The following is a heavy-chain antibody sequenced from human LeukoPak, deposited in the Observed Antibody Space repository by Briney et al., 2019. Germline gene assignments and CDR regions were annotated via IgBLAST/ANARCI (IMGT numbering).Heavy chain of an antibody. J-gene: IGHJ4*02. D-gene: IGHD3-3*01. CDR2: ISAYNGNT. CDR1: GYTFTSYG. CDR3: ARSITILGVVGSAGGY. Sequence: ASVKVSCKASGYTFTSYGISWVRQAPGQGLEWMGWISAYNGNTNYAQKLQGRVTMTTDTSTSTAYMELRSLRSDDTAVYYCARSITILGVVGSAGGYWGQGTLVTVSS. V-gene: IGHV1-18*01.